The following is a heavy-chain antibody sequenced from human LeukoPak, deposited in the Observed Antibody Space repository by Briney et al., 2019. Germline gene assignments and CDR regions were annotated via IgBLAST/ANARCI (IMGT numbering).Heavy chain of an antibody. D-gene: IGHD3-22*01. CDR1: GGSISSSSYY. CDR3: ARDRINYYDYAFDI. V-gene: IGHV4-39*07. J-gene: IGHJ3*02. CDR2: IYYSGST. Sequence: SETLSLTCTVSGGSISSSSYYWGWIRQPPGKGLEWIGSIYYSGSTYYNPSLKSRVTISVDTSKNQFSLKLSSVTAADTAVYYCARDRINYYDYAFDIWGQGTMVTVSS.